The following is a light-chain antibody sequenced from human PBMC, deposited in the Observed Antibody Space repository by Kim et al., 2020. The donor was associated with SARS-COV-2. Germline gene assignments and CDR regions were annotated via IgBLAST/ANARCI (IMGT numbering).Light chain of an antibody. J-gene: IGKJ4*01. V-gene: IGKV1D-12*01. CDR3: QQTHGFPLT. CDR2: VAS. CDR1: QDISSW. Sequence: DIQMTQSPSSVSASVGDRVTITCRASQDISSWLAWYQQKPGKAPKVLIYVASNLQSGVPSRFSGSGSGTDFTLTINGLQPEDFATYYCQQTHGFPLTFGGGTKVDIK.